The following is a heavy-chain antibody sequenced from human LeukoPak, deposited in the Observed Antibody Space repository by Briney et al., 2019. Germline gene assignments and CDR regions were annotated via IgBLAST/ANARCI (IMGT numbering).Heavy chain of an antibody. CDR2: IYYSGST. D-gene: IGHD6-19*01. V-gene: IGHV4-39*01. CDR1: GDSISSSNYY. CDR3: ASGSYSSGWFPYFEF. J-gene: IGHJ4*02. Sequence: SETLSPTCTVSGDSISSSNYYWGWIRQPPGKGLEWIGSIYYSGSTYYNPSLKSRVTISIDTSKNQFSLKLSSVTAADTATYYCASGSYSSGWFPYFEFWGQGTLVTVSS.